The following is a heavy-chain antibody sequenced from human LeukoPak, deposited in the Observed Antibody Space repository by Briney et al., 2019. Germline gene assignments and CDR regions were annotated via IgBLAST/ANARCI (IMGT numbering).Heavy chain of an antibody. CDR3: ARRGTYGDYVDY. J-gene: IGHJ4*02. CDR2: IYYSGST. D-gene: IGHD4-17*01. CDR1: GGSISRYY. Sequence: SETLSLTCTVSGGSISRYYWSWIRQPPGKGLEWIGYIYYSGSTNYNPSLKSRLTMSVDTSKNQFSRKLSSVTAADTAVYYCARRGTYGDYVDYWGQGTLVTVSS. V-gene: IGHV4-59*01.